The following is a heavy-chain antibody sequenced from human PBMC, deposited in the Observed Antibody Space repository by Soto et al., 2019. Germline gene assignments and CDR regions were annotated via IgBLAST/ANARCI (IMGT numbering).Heavy chain of an antibody. Sequence: QVQLVQSGAEVREPGASVKVSCKPSGATFSGNCFHCVRQAPGQGLEWMGCINPDNGDTNYAQKFQDRVTMTRDTSISTAYMDLSRLRSDDTAVYFCTRDRSGAKFQYWGQGTLVTVSS. CDR2: INPDNGDT. CDR3: TRDRSGAKFQY. CDR1: GATFSGNC. V-gene: IGHV1-2*02. D-gene: IGHD3-10*01. J-gene: IGHJ4*02.